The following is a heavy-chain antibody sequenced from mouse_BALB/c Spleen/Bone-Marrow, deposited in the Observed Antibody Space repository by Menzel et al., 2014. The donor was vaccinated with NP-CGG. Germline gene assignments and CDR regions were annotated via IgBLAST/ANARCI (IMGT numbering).Heavy chain of an antibody. D-gene: IGHD1-1*01. J-gene: IGHJ3*01. Sequence: QVHVKQSGPELAKPGASVKMSCKASGYTFTSYWMHWLKRRPGQGLEWIGYINPGTDYTEYNQKFKDKATLTADTSSTTAYMQLSSLTSEDSAVYYCARYDYGTKRAWFAYWGQGTLVTGSA. CDR2: INPGTDYT. CDR3: ARYDYGTKRAWFAY. V-gene: IGHV1-7*01. CDR1: GYTFTSYW.